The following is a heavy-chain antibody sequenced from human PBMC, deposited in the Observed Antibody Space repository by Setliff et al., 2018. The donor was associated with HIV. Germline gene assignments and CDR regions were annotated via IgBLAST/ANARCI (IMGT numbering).Heavy chain of an antibody. CDR3: ARQAVDCSGGTCYSTSAFDY. D-gene: IGHD2-15*01. V-gene: IGHV5-51*01. CDR1: GYTFTTYW. CDR2: IYPGDSET. Sequence: GESLKISCKASGYTFTTYWIGWVRQMPGNGLEWMAIIYPGDSETRYNPSFQGQVTISADKSISTAYLQWSSLKASDTAMYYCARQAVDCSGGTCYSTSAFDYWGQGTLVTVSS. J-gene: IGHJ4*02.